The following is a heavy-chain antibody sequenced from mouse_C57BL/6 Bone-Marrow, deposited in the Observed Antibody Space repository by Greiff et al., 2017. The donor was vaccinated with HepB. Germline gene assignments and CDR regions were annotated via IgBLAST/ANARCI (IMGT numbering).Heavy chain of an antibody. CDR2: IYPGDGDP. CDR3: ARFRYGNPHYYTMDY. Sequence: VQLQESGPELVKPGASVKISCKASGYAFSSSWMNWVKQRPGKGLEWIGRIYPGDGDPNYNGKFKGKATLTADKSSSTAYMQLSSLTSEDSAVYFCARFRYGNPHYYTMDYWGQETSVTVSS. V-gene: IGHV1-82*01. J-gene: IGHJ4*01. D-gene: IGHD2-1*01. CDR1: GYAFSSSW.